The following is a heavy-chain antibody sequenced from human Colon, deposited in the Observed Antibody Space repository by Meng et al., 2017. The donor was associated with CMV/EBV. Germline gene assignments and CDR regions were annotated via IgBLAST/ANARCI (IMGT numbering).Heavy chain of an antibody. CDR1: GFTFGSYS. CDR2: ISSSRTTI. V-gene: IGHV3-48*04. CDR3: ARVGGDGHNLRLYYFDY. D-gene: IGHD5-24*01. J-gene: IGHJ4*02. Sequence: GGSRRPSCAASGFTFGSYSMNWVRQAPGKGLGWVSYISSSRTTIDYAASVKGRFTISRDNAKNALYLKMNSLRAEDTAVYYCARVGGDGHNLRLYYFDYWGQGTLVTVSS.